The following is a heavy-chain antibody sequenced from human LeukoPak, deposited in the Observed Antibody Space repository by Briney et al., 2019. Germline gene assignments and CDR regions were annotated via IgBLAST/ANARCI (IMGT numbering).Heavy chain of an antibody. D-gene: IGHD6-19*01. CDR2: ISSSSSTI. V-gene: IGHV3-48*01. Sequence: GGSLRLSCAASGFTFSSYSMNWVRQAPGKGLEWVSYISSSSSTIYYADSVKGRFTISRDNAKNSLYLQMNSLRAEDTAVYYCTRDPSGWYDGYFDYWGQGTLVTVSS. CDR3: TRDPSGWYDGYFDY. J-gene: IGHJ4*02. CDR1: GFTFSSYS.